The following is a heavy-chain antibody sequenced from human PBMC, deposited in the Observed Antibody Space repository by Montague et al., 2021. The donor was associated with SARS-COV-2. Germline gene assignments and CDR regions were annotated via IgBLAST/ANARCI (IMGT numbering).Heavy chain of an antibody. CDR1: GGSISSYY. Sequence: SETLSLTCTVSGGSISSYYWSWIRQPQGKGLEWIGYSYHSCSTNYNPSLKSRVTISVDTSKNQFSLKLSSVTAADTAVYYCARGFDYWGQGTLVTVSS. V-gene: IGHV4-59*01. CDR3: ARGFDY. CDR2: SYHSCST. J-gene: IGHJ4*02.